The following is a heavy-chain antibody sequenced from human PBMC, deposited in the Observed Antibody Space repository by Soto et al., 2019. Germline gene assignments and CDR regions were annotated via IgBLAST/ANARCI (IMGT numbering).Heavy chain of an antibody. Sequence: GGSLRLSCAASGFTVSSNYMSWVRQAPGKGLEWVSVIYSGGSTYYADSVKGRFTISRHNSKNTLYLQMNSLRAEDTAVYYCANGGSGGKADAFDIWGQGTMVTVSS. CDR1: GFTVSSNY. CDR2: IYSGGST. D-gene: IGHD2-15*01. V-gene: IGHV3-53*04. J-gene: IGHJ3*02. CDR3: ANGGSGGKADAFDI.